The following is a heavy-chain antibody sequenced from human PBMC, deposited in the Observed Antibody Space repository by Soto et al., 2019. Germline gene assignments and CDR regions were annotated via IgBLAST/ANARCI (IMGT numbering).Heavy chain of an antibody. J-gene: IGHJ4*02. CDR1: GGSISSYY. CDR2: IYYSGST. V-gene: IGHV4-59*01. D-gene: IGHD3-10*01. Sequence: PSETLSLTCTVSGGSISSYYWSWIRQPPGKGLEWIGYIYYSGSTNYNPSLKSRVTISVDTSKNQFSLKLSSVTAADTAVYYCARFVVRDSITMVGGVTETFDYGGQGPLVPVSS. CDR3: ARFVVRDSITMVGGVTETFDY.